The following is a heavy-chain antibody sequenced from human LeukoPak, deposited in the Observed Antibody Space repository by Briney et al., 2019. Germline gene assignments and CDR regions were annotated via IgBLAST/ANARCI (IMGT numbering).Heavy chain of an antibody. D-gene: IGHD5-12*01. CDR1: GFTFSDYY. CDR3: ARDQGADIVATLRYYYDGMDV. Sequence: PGGSLRLSCAASGFTFSDYYMSWIRQAPGKGLEWVSYISSSSSYTNYADSVKGRFTISRDNAKNSLYLQMNSLRAEDTAVYYCARDQGADIVATLRYYYDGMDVWGQGTTVTVSS. CDR2: ISSSSSYT. V-gene: IGHV3-11*06. J-gene: IGHJ6*02.